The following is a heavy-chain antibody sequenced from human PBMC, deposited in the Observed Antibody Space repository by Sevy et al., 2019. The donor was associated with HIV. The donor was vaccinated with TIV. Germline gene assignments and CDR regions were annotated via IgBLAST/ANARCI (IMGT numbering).Heavy chain of an antibody. J-gene: IGHJ3*02. V-gene: IGHV3-9*01. CDR2: IYWNSGSI. Sequence: GGSLRLSCAASGFTFDDYAMHWVRQAPGKGLEWVACIYWNSGSIGYADSVKGRFTISRDNAKNSLYLQMNSLRAEDTAFYYCAKDTSPTAYSDAFDIWGQGTMVTVSS. CDR3: AKDTSPTAYSDAFDI. CDR1: GFTFDDYA. D-gene: IGHD2-21*01.